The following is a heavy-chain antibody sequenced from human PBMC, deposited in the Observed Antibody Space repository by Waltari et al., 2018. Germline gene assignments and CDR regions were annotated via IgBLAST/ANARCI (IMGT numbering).Heavy chain of an antibody. V-gene: IGHV1-2*02. CDR1: GYTLIDSY. CDR3: ARNYNY. J-gene: IGHJ4*02. Sequence: QAQLMQSGAEVRKPGASVKVSCKASGYTLIDSYLHGVRQAPGQGLEWVGWINPNSSYTKFAQKFQGRVSLTSDAAINTAYLELTSLRSDDTAVYYCARNYNYWGQGTPVIVSS. D-gene: IGHD1-7*01. CDR2: INPNSSYT.